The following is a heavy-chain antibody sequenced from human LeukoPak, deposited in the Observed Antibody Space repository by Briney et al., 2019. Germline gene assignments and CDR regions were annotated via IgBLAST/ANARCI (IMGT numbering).Heavy chain of an antibody. V-gene: IGHV3-23*01. D-gene: IGHD1-26*01. CDR2: ISDSGGST. CDR3: AKDGRIKWESRD. J-gene: IGHJ3*01. CDR1: GFTFSSYA. Sequence: PGGSLRLSCAASGFTFSSYAMSWVRQAPGKGLEWVSVISDSGGSTYYADSVKGRFTISRDNSKNTLYLQMNSLRAEDTAVYYCAKDGRIKWESRDWGQGTMVTVSS.